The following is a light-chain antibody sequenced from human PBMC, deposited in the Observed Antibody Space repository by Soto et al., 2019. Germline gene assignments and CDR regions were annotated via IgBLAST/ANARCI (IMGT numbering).Light chain of an antibody. V-gene: IGLV1-44*01. CDR3: AAWDDSLNSYV. J-gene: IGLJ1*01. CDR1: SSNIGSNF. CDR2: RNN. Sequence: QLVLTQPPSASGTPGQRVTMSCSGGSSNIGSNFVYWYQQVPGTAPKLLIYRNNQRPSGVPDRFSGSKSATSASLAITGLQSEDEADYYCAAWDDSLNSYVFGTGTKLTVL.